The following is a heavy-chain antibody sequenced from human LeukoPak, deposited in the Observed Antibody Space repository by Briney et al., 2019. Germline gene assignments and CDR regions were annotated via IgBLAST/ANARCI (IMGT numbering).Heavy chain of an antibody. CDR2: ISGSGGST. CDR1: GVTFNGYT. D-gene: IGHD2-2*01. V-gene: IGHV3-23*01. J-gene: IGHJ4*02. Sequence: GGSLRLSCAASGVTFNGYTMSWIRQSPGKGLEWVSAISGSGGSTYHADSVRGRFTISRDNSRNTLYLQMNSLRAEDTAVYYCAKDLTPLSSNIPPSFDYWGQGALVTVSS. CDR3: AKDLTPLSSNIPPSFDY.